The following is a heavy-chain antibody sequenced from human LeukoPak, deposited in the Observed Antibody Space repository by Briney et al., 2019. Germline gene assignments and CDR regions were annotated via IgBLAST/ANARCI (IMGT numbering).Heavy chain of an antibody. D-gene: IGHD3-16*01. CDR3: ARGRGSLDPYYYMDV. J-gene: IGHJ6*03. Sequence: GASVKVSCKASGYSFTSYYMHWVRQAPGQGLEWMGLINPSGSSTSYAQKFQGRVTMTRDMSTSTVYMELSSLRSEDTAVYYCARGRGSLDPYYYMDVWGKGTTVTVSS. CDR1: GYSFTSYY. CDR2: INPSGSST. V-gene: IGHV1-46*01.